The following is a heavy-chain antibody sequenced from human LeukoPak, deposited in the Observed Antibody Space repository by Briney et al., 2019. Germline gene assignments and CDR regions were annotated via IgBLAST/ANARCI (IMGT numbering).Heavy chain of an antibody. V-gene: IGHV3-23*01. CDR2: ISGSGDST. Sequence: GGSLRLSCAASGFTFSRFAMSWVRQAPGKGLEWVSGISGSGDSTYYADSVKGRFTISRDNSKNTLYLQMNGLRAEDTAVYYCATYRRGYHDSSESYYFDYWGQGILVTVSS. J-gene: IGHJ4*02. CDR1: GFTFSRFA. CDR3: ATYRRGYHDSSESYYFDY. D-gene: IGHD3-22*01.